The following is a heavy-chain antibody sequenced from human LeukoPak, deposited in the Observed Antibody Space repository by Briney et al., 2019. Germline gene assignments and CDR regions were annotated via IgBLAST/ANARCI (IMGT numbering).Heavy chain of an antibody. CDR1: GFTFSKYG. D-gene: IGHD4-17*01. CDR2: IRNDGRNK. V-gene: IGHV3-30*02. Sequence: GGSLRLSCAASGFTFSKYGMYWVRQAPGKGLEWVAFIRNDGRNKYYTDSVKGRFTISRDNSKNTLYLQMNSLRAEDTAVYYCAKDLNYGDLLDYWGQGTLVTVSS. J-gene: IGHJ4*02. CDR3: AKDLNYGDLLDY.